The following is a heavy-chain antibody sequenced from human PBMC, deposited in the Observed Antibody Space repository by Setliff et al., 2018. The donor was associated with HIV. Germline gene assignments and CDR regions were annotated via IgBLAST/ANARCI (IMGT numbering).Heavy chain of an antibody. CDR2: IIPSLGIA. V-gene: IGHV1-69*10. CDR3: TNRGGSGTNVGNWFDP. J-gene: IGHJ5*02. CDR1: GYTFTDYY. D-gene: IGHD3-10*01. Sequence: SVKVSCKASGYTFTDYYIHWVRQAPGQGLECMGEIIPSLGIASYAQKFEGRVTITADKSTSTAYMELSSLRSDDTAVYYCTNRGGSGTNVGNWFDPWGQGTLVTVSS.